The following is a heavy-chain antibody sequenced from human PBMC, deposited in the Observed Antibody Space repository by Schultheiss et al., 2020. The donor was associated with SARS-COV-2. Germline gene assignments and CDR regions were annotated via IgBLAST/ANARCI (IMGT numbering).Heavy chain of an antibody. D-gene: IGHD1-1*01. CDR3: ARALTWNYVDY. V-gene: IGHV4-59*01. Sequence: SETLSLTCTVSGGSISSYYWSWIRQPPGKGLEWIGYIYYSGSTYYNPSLKSRVTISVDTSKNQFSLKLNSVTAADTAVYYCARALTWNYVDYWGQGTLVTVSS. CDR1: GGSISSYY. J-gene: IGHJ4*02. CDR2: IYYSGST.